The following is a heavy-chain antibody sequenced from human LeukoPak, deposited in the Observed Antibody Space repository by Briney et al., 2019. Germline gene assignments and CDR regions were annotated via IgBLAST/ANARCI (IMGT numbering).Heavy chain of an antibody. CDR1: GGTFSSYA. J-gene: IGHJ6*02. CDR2: IIPIFGIA. Sequence: ASVKVSCKASGGTFSSYAISWVRQAPGQGLEWMGRIIPIFGIANYAQKFQGRVTITADKSTSTAYMELSSLRSEDTAVYYCARPHCSSTSCYPPSDYYYGMDVGGQGTTVTVSS. V-gene: IGHV1-69*04. CDR3: ARPHCSSTSCYPPSDYYYGMDV. D-gene: IGHD2-2*01.